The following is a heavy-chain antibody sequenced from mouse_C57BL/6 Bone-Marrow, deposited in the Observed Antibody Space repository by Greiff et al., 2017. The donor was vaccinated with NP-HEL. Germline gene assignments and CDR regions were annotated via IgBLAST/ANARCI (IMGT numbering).Heavy chain of an antibody. CDR1: GFNIKDDY. D-gene: IGHD1-1*01. Sequence: VQLQQSGAELVRPGASVKLSCTVSGFNIKDDYMHWVKQRPEQGLEWIGWIDTENGDTEYASKFQGKATITEDTYSNTAYLQLISLTSEDTAVYYCTTGGSSPYAMDYWGQGTSVTVSS. CDR3: TTGGSSPYAMDY. CDR2: IDTENGDT. V-gene: IGHV14-4*01. J-gene: IGHJ4*01.